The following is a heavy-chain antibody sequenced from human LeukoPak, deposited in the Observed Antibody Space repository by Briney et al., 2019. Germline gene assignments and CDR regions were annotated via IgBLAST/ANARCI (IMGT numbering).Heavy chain of an antibody. Sequence: KASETLSLTCTVSGGSISSSSYYWGWIRQPPGKGLEWIGSIYYSGSTYYNPSLKSRVTISVDTSKNQFSLKLSSVTAADTAVYYCASSGSGAIGYYYYYMDVWGKGTTVTISS. J-gene: IGHJ6*03. D-gene: IGHD3-10*01. CDR3: ASSGSGAIGYYYYYMDV. CDR1: GGSISSSSYY. CDR2: IYYSGST. V-gene: IGHV4-39*01.